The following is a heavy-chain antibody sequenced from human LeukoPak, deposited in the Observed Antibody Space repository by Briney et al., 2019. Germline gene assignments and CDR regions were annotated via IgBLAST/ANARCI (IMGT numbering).Heavy chain of an antibody. CDR2: IYTSGST. D-gene: IGHD2-2*01. V-gene: IGHV4-61*02. CDR3: ARVGSYCSSTSCSAWNRLSYYYYYMDV. CDR1: GGSISSSSYY. J-gene: IGHJ6*03. Sequence: SETLSLTCTVSGGSISSSSYYWSWIRQPAGKGLEWIGRIYTSGSTNYNPSLKSRVTMSVDTSKNQFSLKLSSVTAADTAVYYCARVGSYCSSTSCSAWNRLSYYYYYMDVWGKGTTVTVSS.